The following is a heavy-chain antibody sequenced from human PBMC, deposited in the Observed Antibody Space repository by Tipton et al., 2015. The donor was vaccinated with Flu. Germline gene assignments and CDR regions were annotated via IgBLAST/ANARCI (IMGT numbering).Heavy chain of an antibody. CDR2: IIPIFGTA. J-gene: IGHJ2*01. CDR3: ARIAAHAGDYYWYFDL. Sequence: QSGAEVKKPGASVKVSCKASGYTFTSYGISWVRQAPGQGLEWMGGIIPIFGTANYAQKFQGRVTITADKSTSTAYMELSSLRSEDTAVYYCARIAAHAGDYYWYFDLWGRGTLVTVSS. D-gene: IGHD6-13*01. CDR1: GYTFTSYG. V-gene: IGHV1-69*06.